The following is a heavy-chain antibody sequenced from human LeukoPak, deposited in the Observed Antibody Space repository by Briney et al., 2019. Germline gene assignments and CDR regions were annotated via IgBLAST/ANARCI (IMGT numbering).Heavy chain of an antibody. CDR3: ARAGSTWRFDP. D-gene: IGHD3-10*01. CDR1: GYTLTELS. V-gene: IGHV1-24*01. CDR2: FDPEDGGT. Sequence: ASVKVSCKVSGYTLTELSMHWVRQAPGKGLEWMGGFDPEDGGTIYAQKFQGRVTITADKSTSTAYMELSSLRSEDTAVYYCARAGSTWRFDPWGQGTLVTVSS. J-gene: IGHJ5*02.